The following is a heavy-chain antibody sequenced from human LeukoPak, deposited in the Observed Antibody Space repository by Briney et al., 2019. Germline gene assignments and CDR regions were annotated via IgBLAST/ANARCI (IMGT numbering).Heavy chain of an antibody. J-gene: IGHJ4*02. CDR1: GGSFSGYY. CDR3: ARGALPQRRLQWYYFDY. V-gene: IGHV4-34*01. D-gene: IGHD5-24*01. CDR2: INHSGST. Sequence: SETLSRTCAVYGGSFSGYYWSWIRQPPGKGLEWIGEINHSGSTNYNPSLKSRVTISVDTSKNQFSLKLSSVTAADTAVYYCARGALPQRRLQWYYFDYWGQGTLVTVSS.